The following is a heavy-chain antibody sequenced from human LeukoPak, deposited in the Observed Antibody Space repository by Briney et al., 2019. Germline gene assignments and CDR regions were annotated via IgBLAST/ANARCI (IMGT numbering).Heavy chain of an antibody. CDR1: GFTFSSYS. CDR3: AKAGYYDNSGSFYFTY. CDR2: ISGSGDNT. V-gene: IGHV3-23*01. D-gene: IGHD3-22*01. J-gene: IGHJ4*02. Sequence: PGGSLRISCAASGFTFSSYSMNWVRQAPGKGLEWVSSISGSGDNTYYADSVKGRFTISRDNSKNTLFLQMNSLRAEDTAIYFCAKAGYYDNSGSFYFTYWGQGTLVTVSS.